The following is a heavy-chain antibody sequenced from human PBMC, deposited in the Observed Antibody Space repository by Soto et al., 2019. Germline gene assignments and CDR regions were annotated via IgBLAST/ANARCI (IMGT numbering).Heavy chain of an antibody. D-gene: IGHD5-18*01. V-gene: IGHV1-24*01. CDR2: FDPEDGET. Sequence: ASVKVSCKVSGYTLTELSMHWVRQAPGKGLEWMGGFDPEDGETIYAQKFQGRVTMTEDTSTDTAYMELSSLRSEDTAVYYCATGKRYSYGYFKDAFDIWGQGTMVTVSS. CDR3: ATGKRYSYGYFKDAFDI. J-gene: IGHJ3*02. CDR1: GYTLTELS.